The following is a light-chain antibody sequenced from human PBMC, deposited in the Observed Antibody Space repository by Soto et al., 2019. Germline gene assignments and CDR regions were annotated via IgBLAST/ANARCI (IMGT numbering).Light chain of an antibody. V-gene: IGKV3-20*01. Sequence: EIVLTQSPGTLSLSPGERATLSCRASQSVSNTYLAWYQQKPGQPPRLLIYGASSGATGIPDRFSGSGSGTDFTLTINRLEPEDFAVYYCQQYDSLPFTFGPGTKVDIK. CDR2: GAS. CDR1: QSVSNTY. CDR3: QQYDSLPFT. J-gene: IGKJ3*01.